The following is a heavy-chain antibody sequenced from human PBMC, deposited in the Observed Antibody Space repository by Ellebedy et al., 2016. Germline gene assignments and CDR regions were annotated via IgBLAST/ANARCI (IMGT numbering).Heavy chain of an antibody. D-gene: IGHD7-27*01. CDR2: IYYSGST. CDR1: GGSISSYY. Sequence: SETLSLTXTVSGGSISSYYWSWIRQPPGKGLEWIGYIYYSGSTNYNPSLKSRVTMSVDTSKNQFSLKLSSVTAADTAVYYCAREAENWDAFDYWGQGTLVTVSS. V-gene: IGHV4-59*12. J-gene: IGHJ4*02. CDR3: AREAENWDAFDY.